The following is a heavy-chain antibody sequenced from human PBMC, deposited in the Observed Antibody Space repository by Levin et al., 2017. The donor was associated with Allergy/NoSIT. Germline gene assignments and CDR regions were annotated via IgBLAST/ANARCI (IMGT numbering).Heavy chain of an antibody. CDR3: ARGGYGELSGGSDPFDF. CDR1: GYVFYSYW. CDR2: IYPGDSET. Sequence: GESLKISCRASGYVFYSYWIAWVRQVPGKGLEWMGIIYPGDSETKYSPSFQGQVTFSVDQSITTASLHLNNLKASDTAVFYCARGGYGELSGGSDPFDFWGQGTLVTVSS. D-gene: IGHD3-10*01. V-gene: IGHV5-51*01. J-gene: IGHJ4*02.